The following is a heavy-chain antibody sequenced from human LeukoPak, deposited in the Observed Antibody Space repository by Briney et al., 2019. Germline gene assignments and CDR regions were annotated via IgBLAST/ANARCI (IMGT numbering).Heavy chain of an antibody. CDR2: IYYSGST. D-gene: IGHD3-22*01. V-gene: IGHV4-59*08. CDR1: GGSISSYY. CDR3: ARLDYYDSSGHDR. J-gene: IGHJ5*02. Sequence: SETLSLTYTVSGGSISSYYWSWIRQPPGKGLEWIGYIYYSGSTNYNPSLKSRVTISVDTSKNQFSLKLSSVTAADTAVYYCARLDYYDSSGHDRWGQGTLVTVSS.